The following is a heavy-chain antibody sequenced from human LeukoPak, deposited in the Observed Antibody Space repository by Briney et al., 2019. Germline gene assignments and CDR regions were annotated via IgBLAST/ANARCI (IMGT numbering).Heavy chain of an antibody. CDR1: GFTFSSYS. V-gene: IGHV3-21*01. CDR2: ISSSSSYI. CDR3: AGEPTYDYIWGSYRPNWFDP. J-gene: IGHJ5*02. D-gene: IGHD3-16*02. Sequence: PGGSLRLSCAASGFTFSSYSMNWVRQAPGKGLEWVSSISSSSSYIYYADSVKGRFTISRDNAKNSLYLQMNSLRAEDTAVYYCAGEPTYDYIWGSYRPNWFDPWGQGTLVTVSS.